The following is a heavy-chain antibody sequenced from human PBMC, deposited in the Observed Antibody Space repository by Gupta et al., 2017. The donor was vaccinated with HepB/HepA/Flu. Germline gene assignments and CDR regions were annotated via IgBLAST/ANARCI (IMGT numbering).Heavy chain of an antibody. CDR3: AGQYTGPDYCDY. V-gene: IGHV4-39*01. CDR1: GGSINHHYYF. Sequence: QLQLEESGPGVVKPSVPLSLTCTVSGGSINHHYYFLGWLRPPPGKGLEWIGSIFHSGSTYYKSSLKSRIAMSVDSSKNQFSRRLSSVTAADTAVDYCAGQYTGPDYCDYWGLGTRVTVSS. CDR2: IFHSGST. J-gene: IGHJ4*02. D-gene: IGHD1-26*01.